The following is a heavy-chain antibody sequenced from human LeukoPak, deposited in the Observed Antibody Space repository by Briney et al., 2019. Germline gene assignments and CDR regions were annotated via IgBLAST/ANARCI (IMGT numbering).Heavy chain of an antibody. CDR2: IYHSGST. V-gene: IGHV4-30-2*01. J-gene: IGHJ6*02. Sequence: PSQTLSLTCAVSGGSISSGGYSWSWIRQPPGKGLEWIGYIYHSGSTNYNPSLKSRVTISVDTSKNQFSLKLSSVTAADTAVYYCARGYPYDFWSGYYYYYGMDVWGQGTTVTVSS. CDR3: ARGYPYDFWSGYYYYYGMDV. CDR1: GGSISSGGYS. D-gene: IGHD3/OR15-3a*01.